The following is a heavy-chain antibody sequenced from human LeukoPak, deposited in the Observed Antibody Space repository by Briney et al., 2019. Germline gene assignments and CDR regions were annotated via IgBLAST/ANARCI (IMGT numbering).Heavy chain of an antibody. Sequence: EASVTVSCKASGGTSNSHAISWVRQATGQGLEWMGRILPNLGTTNRPQHFDDRITLTAAKSTNTAYTEHTLLNSDVPAVYYIANNSDGGGYRWGDVFDFWGQGTLVTVSS. CDR1: GGTSNSHA. J-gene: IGHJ4*02. CDR2: ILPNLGTT. CDR3: ANNSDGGGYRWGDVFDF. D-gene: IGHD3-22*01. V-gene: IGHV1-69*10.